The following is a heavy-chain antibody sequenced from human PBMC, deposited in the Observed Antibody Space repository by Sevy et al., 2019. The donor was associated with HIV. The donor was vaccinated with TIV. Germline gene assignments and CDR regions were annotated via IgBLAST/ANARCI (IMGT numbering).Heavy chain of an antibody. CDR2: IRSKANSYAT. D-gene: IGHD2-2*01. J-gene: IGHJ4*02. Sequence: GGSLRLSCAASGFTFSGSAMHWVRQASGKGLEWVGRIRSKANSYATAYAASVKGRFTISRDDSKNTVYLQMNSLKTEDTAVYYCTSVYCSRTCCYGGSYFDYWGQGTLATVSS. CDR3: TSVYCSRTCCYGGSYFDY. CDR1: GFTFSGSA. V-gene: IGHV3-73*01.